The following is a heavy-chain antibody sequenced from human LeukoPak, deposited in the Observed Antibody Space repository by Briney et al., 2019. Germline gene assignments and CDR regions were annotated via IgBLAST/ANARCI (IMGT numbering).Heavy chain of an antibody. CDR1: GYTFTGYY. V-gene: IGHV1-2*02. J-gene: IGHJ4*02. D-gene: IGHD4-17*01. CDR2: INPNSGGT. Sequence: GASVKVSCKASGYTFTGYYMHWVRQAPGQGLEWMGWINPNSGGTNYAQKFQGRVTMTRDTSISTVYMELSSLRSEDTAVYYCARPVTTGGGAFDYWGQGTLVSVSS. CDR3: ARPVTTGGGAFDY.